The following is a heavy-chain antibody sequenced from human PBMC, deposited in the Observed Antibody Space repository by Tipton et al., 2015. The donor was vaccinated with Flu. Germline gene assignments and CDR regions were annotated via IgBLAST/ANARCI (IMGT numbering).Heavy chain of an antibody. CDR1: GFISGDFP. J-gene: IGHJ3*02. CDR2: IRSNFYGATT. V-gene: IGHV3-49*01. D-gene: IGHD3-16*01. CDR3: SRAVRQVGDAFDI. Sequence: RSLRLSCTTSGFISGDFPLGWFRQAPGKGLQWVAYIRSNFYGATTEYAASVQGRFFISRDGSKNTIYLQMNSLEPEDTGVYLCSRAVRQVGDAFDIWGQGTMVTVS.